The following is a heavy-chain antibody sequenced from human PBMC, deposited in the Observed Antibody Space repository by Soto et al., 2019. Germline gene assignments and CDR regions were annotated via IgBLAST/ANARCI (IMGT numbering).Heavy chain of an antibody. V-gene: IGHV1-3*01. CDR3: ARGLRQQLGARGV. CDR2: INAGNGNT. CDR1: GYTFTSYA. J-gene: IGHJ4*02. D-gene: IGHD6-13*01. Sequence: QVQLVQSGAEVKKPGASVKVSCKASGYTFTSYAMHWVRQAPGQRPEWMGGINAGNGNTKYSQKFQGRVTITRDTSARTAYLEPGRLSSDDTAVYYWARGLRQQLGARGVGGQGTLVTVSS.